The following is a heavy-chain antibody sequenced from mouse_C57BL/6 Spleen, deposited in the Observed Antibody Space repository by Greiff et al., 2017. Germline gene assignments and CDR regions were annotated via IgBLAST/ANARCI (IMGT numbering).Heavy chain of an antibody. Sequence: EVQVVESGGGLVQPKGSLKLSCAASGFSFNTYAMNWVRQAPGKGLEWVARIRSKSNNYATYYADSVKDRFTISRDDSESMLYLQMNNLKTEDTAMYYCVSALHGFYAMDYWGQGTSVTVSS. J-gene: IGHJ4*01. D-gene: IGHD1-2*01. CDR3: VSALHGFYAMDY. CDR2: IRSKSNNYAT. V-gene: IGHV10-1*01. CDR1: GFSFNTYA.